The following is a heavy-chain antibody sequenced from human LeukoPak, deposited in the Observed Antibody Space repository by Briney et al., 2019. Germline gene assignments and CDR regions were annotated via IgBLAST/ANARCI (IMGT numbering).Heavy chain of an antibody. V-gene: IGHV3-9*01. Sequence: GRSLRLSCAASGFTFDDYAMHWVRHAPGKGLEWVSGISWNSGSIGYADSVKGRFTVSRDNAKNSLYLQMNSLRAEDTALYYCAKDRGYSYGLRDPSYFDYWGQGTLVTVSS. D-gene: IGHD5-18*01. CDR1: GFTFDDYA. CDR3: AKDRGYSYGLRDPSYFDY. J-gene: IGHJ4*02. CDR2: ISWNSGSI.